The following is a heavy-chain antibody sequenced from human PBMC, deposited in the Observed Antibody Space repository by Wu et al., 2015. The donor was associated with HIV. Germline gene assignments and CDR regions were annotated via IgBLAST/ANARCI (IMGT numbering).Heavy chain of an antibody. CDR2: IIPIFGTA. CDR1: GYTFTDYY. V-gene: IGHV1-69*05. D-gene: IGHD4-17*01. Sequence: VQLVQSGAEVKKPGATVKISCKVSGYTFTDYYMHWVQQAPGQGLEWMGGIIPIFGTANYAQKFQGRVTITTDESTSTAYMELSSLRSEDTAVYYCAREDYYGDNFDAFDIWGQGTMVTVSS. J-gene: IGHJ3*02. CDR3: AREDYYGDNFDAFDI.